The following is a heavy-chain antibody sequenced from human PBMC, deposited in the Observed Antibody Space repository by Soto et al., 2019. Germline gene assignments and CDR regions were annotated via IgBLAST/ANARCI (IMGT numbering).Heavy chain of an antibody. V-gene: IGHV3-48*02. D-gene: IGHD4-17*01. Sequence: GGSLRLSCAASGFTFSSYSMNWVRQAPGKGLEWVSYISSSSSTIYYADSVKGRFTISRDNAKNSLYLQMNSLRDEDTAVYYCARASPDYRLPRVRYVQYYYYGMDVWGQGTTVTVSS. CDR1: GFTFSSYS. CDR2: ISSSSSTI. J-gene: IGHJ6*02. CDR3: ARASPDYRLPRVRYVQYYYYGMDV.